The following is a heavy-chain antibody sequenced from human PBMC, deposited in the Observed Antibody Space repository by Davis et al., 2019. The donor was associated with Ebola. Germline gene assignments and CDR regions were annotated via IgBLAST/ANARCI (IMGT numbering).Heavy chain of an antibody. CDR2: INHSGST. D-gene: IGHD2-21*01. Sequence: GSLTLSCAVYAGSSSGYYWSWIRQLPGKGLEWIGEINHSGSTNYNPSLKSRVTISVDTSKNQFSLKLSSVTAADTAVYYCARGDWLYYYGMDVWGQGTTVTVSS. J-gene: IGHJ6*02. CDR3: ARGDWLYYYGMDV. CDR1: AGSSSGYY. V-gene: IGHV4-34*01.